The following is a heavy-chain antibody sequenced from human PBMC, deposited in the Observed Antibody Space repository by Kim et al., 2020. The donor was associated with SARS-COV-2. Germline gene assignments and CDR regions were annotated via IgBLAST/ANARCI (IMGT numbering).Heavy chain of an antibody. D-gene: IGHD2-21*02. CDR1: GFTFSSYG. V-gene: IGHV3-33*01. J-gene: IGHJ4*02. Sequence: GGSLRLSCAASGFTFSSYGMHWVRQAPGKGLEWVAVIWYDGSNKYYADSVKGRFTISRDNSKNTLYLQMNSLRAEDTAVYYCARGSSWGGNSASDYWGQGTLVTVSS. CDR3: ARGSSWGGNSASDY. CDR2: IWYDGSNK.